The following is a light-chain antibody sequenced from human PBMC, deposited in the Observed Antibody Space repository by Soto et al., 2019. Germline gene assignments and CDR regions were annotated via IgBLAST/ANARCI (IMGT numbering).Light chain of an antibody. CDR2: DAS. V-gene: IGKV3-11*01. CDR3: QQRSSWPLT. J-gene: IGKJ4*01. Sequence: EIVMTQSPSTLSVSPGESATLSCRASQSISNSLAWYQQKPAQPPRLLIYDASNRATGIPVRFSGSGSGTDFTLTISSLEPEDFAVYYCQQRSSWPLTFGGGTKVDIK. CDR1: QSISNS.